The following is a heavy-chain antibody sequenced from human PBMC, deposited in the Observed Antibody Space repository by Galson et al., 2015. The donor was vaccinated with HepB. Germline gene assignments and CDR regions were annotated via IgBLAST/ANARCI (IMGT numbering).Heavy chain of an antibody. Sequence: SLRLSCAASGFTFSSYAMHWVRQAPGKGLEWVAVISYDGSNKYYADSVKGRFTISRDNSKNTLYLQMNSLRAEDTAVYYCARDGAVAGPGGFDYWGQGTLVTVSS. CDR1: GFTFSSYA. CDR2: ISYDGSNK. D-gene: IGHD6-19*01. J-gene: IGHJ4*02. V-gene: IGHV3-30-3*01. CDR3: ARDGAVAGPGGFDY.